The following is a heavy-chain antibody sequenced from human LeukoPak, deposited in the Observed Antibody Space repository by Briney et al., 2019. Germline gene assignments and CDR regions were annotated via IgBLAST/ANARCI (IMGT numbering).Heavy chain of an antibody. CDR2: IRYDGSDI. J-gene: IGHJ4*02. CDR1: GLTFRKYG. Sequence: GGSLTLLCAVSGLTFRKYGMQWVRQAPGKGLEWVAFIRYDGSDIHYADSVKGRLIISRDSPKDTPDVQMNNLRAEDRAVYYCGKNFTWGFDYWGQGILVTVSS. D-gene: IGHD7-27*01. V-gene: IGHV3-30*02. CDR3: GKNFTWGFDY.